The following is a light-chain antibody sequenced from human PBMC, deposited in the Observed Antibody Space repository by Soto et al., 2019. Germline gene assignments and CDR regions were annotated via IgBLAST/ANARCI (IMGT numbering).Light chain of an antibody. V-gene: IGLV2-14*03. CDR3: SSYTTSNTRQIV. Sequence: QSVLTQPASVSGSPGQSITISCTGTSGDVGGYNYVSWYQHHPGKAPKLLIYDVSNRPSGISNRFSGSKSDNTASLTISGLQPEDEADYYCSSYTTSNTRQIVFGTGTKVTVL. CDR1: SGDVGGYNY. CDR2: DVS. J-gene: IGLJ1*01.